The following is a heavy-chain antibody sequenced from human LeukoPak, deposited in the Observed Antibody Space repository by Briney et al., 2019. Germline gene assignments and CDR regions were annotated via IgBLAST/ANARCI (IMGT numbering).Heavy chain of an antibody. CDR2: IIPIFGTA. CDR1: GYSFTNYG. J-gene: IGHJ6*03. Sequence: ASVKVSCKASGYSFTNYGISWVRQAPGQGLEWMGGIIPIFGTANYAQKFQGRVTITADKSTSTAYMELSSLRSEDTAVYYCARVRFQSYYYYYMDVWGKGTTVTVSS. D-gene: IGHD2-21*01. CDR3: ARVRFQSYYYYYMDV. V-gene: IGHV1-69*06.